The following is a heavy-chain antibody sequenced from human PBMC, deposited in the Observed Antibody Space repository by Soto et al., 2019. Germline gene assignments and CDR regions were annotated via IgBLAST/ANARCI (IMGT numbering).Heavy chain of an antibody. J-gene: IGHJ4*02. V-gene: IGHV4-39*01. CDR3: AGKSGLAKFDY. CDR2: IYYSGST. CDR1: GGSISSSRYY. D-gene: IGHD3-10*01. Sequence: SDTLSLTCPVSGGSISSSRYYWGWIRPPPGKGLEWIGSIYYSGSTYYNPSLTSRVTISVDTSKNQFSLKLSSVTAADTAVYYCAGKSGLAKFDYWGLGSLV.